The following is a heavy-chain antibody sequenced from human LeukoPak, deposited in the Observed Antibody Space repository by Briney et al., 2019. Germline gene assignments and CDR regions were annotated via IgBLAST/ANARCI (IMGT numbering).Heavy chain of an antibody. CDR3: ARRAAMARGYFDY. V-gene: IGHV4-31*03. Sequence: SETLSLTCTVSGGSISSGGYYWSWIRQHPGKGLEWIGYIYYSGSTYYNPSLKSRVTISVDTSKNQFPLKLSSVTAADTAVYYCARRAAMARGYFDYWGQGTLVTVSS. D-gene: IGHD5-18*01. J-gene: IGHJ4*02. CDR2: IYYSGST. CDR1: GGSISSGGYY.